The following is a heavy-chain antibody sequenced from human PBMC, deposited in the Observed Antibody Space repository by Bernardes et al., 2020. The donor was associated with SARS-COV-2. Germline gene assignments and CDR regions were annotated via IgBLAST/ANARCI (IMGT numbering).Heavy chain of an antibody. J-gene: IGHJ4*02. D-gene: IGHD3-10*01. CDR2: ISGSGGST. Sequence: GGSLRLSCAASGFTFSSYTMSWVRQAPGKGLEWVSAISGSGGSTYYADSVKGRFTISRDNSKNTLYLQMNSLRAEDTAVYYCATSSTYVNYGSGSYRDDYWGQGTLVTVSS. CDR3: ATSSTYVNYGSGSYRDDY. CDR1: GFTFSSYT. V-gene: IGHV3-23*01.